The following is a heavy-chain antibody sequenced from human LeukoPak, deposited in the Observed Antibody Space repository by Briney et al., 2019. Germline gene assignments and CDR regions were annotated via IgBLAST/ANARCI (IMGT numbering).Heavy chain of an antibody. V-gene: IGHV3-30*09. CDR2: ISIDGSSQ. D-gene: IGHD2-15*01. Sequence: GRSLRLSCAASGFTFNDYAMHWVRQAPGKGLEWVAVISIDGSSQFYADSVKGRFAISRLNSKKTVYLHINSLRPEDTAVYYCVAELYGYFDYWGQESLVTVSS. CDR1: GFTFNDYA. J-gene: IGHJ4*02. CDR3: VAELYGYFDY.